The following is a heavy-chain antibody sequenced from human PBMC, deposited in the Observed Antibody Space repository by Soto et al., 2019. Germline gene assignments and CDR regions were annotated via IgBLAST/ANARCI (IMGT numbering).Heavy chain of an antibody. D-gene: IGHD3-10*01. J-gene: IGHJ3*02. CDR3: ARGGGGVVRGATLVDI. Sequence: QVQLVQSGAEVKKPGSSVKVSCKASGGTFSSYTISWVRQAPGQGLEWMGRIIPILGIANYAQKFQGRVTITADKSTSTAYMELRSLRSEDTAVYYCARGGGGVVRGATLVDIWGQGTMVTVSS. V-gene: IGHV1-69*02. CDR2: IIPILGIA. CDR1: GGTFSSYT.